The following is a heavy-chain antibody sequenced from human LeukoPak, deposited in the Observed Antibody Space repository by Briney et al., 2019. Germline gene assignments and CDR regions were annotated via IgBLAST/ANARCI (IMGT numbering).Heavy chain of an antibody. CDR2: ISYSVDYSGST. J-gene: IGHJ6*04. CDR3: GVIVLEGDDFRDV. D-gene: IGHD2-21*02. V-gene: IGHV4-59*01. Sequence: SETLSLSCTASGFTISSNYLSWIRQPPGKGLEWIGYISYSVDYSGSTNYNPSLKSPVTISVDTSKNQFSLKLTSVTAADRTAIDRGVIVLEGDDFRDVGGKGTTVTVSS. CDR1: GFTISSNY.